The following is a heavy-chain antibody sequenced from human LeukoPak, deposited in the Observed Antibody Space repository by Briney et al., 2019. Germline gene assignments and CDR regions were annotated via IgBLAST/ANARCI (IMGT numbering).Heavy chain of an antibody. CDR3: ARIHSGYKFGYNNYYYTDV. J-gene: IGHJ6*03. CDR1: GFTFSSYW. D-gene: IGHD5-18*01. Sequence: PGGSLRLSCAASGFTFSSYWMIWVRQAPGKGLEWVATIKEDGSDKYYLDSVKGRFTISRDNAKNSLYLQMNSLRGEDTAVYYCARIHSGYKFGYNNYYYTDVWGKGTTVTVTS. CDR2: IKEDGSDK. V-gene: IGHV3-7*01.